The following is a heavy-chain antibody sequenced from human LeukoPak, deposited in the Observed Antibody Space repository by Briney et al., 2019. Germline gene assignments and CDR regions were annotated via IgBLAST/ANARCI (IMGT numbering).Heavy chain of an antibody. D-gene: IGHD6-6*01. Sequence: ASVKVSCKASGYTFTSYYMHWVRQAPGQGLEWMGWINPNSGGTNYAQKFQGRVTMTRDTSISTAYMELSRLRSDDTAVYYCARDFAADIAARPGYMDVWGKGTTVTVSS. CDR3: ARDFAADIAARPGYMDV. CDR1: GYTFTSYY. V-gene: IGHV1-2*02. CDR2: INPNSGGT. J-gene: IGHJ6*03.